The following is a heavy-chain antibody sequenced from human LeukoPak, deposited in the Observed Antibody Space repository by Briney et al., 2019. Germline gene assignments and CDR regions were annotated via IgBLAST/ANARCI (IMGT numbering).Heavy chain of an antibody. J-gene: IGHJ4*02. CDR1: GFTFSSYA. CDR2: ISGSGGST. CDR3: AAGYSSGWYVRYFDY. Sequence: PGGSLRLSCAASGFTFSSYAMSWVRQAPGKGLEWVSAISGSGGSTYYADSVKGRFTISIENSKTTLYLQMNSLRAEDTAVYYCAAGYSSGWYVRYFDYSGQGTLVTVSS. V-gene: IGHV3-23*01. D-gene: IGHD6-19*01.